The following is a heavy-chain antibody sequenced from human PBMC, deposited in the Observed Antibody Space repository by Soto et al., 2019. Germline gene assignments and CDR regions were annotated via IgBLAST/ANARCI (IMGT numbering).Heavy chain of an antibody. V-gene: IGHV3-23*01. J-gene: IGHJ5*02. CDR2: ISGSGGST. CDR1: GFTFSSYA. CDR3: AKDAEYSGYDSDNWFDP. D-gene: IGHD5-12*01. Sequence: PGGSLRLSCAASGFTFSSYAMSWVRQAPGKGLEWVSAISGSGGSTYYADSVKGRFTISRDNSKNTLYLQMNSLRAEDTAVYYCAKDAEYSGYDSDNWFDPWGQGTLVTVSS.